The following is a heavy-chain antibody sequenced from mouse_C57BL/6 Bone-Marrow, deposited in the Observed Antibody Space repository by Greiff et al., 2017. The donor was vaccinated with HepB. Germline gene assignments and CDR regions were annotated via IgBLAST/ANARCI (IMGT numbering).Heavy chain of an antibody. CDR1: GYTFTSYW. D-gene: IGHD1-1*01. Sequence: QVQLQQPGAELVMPGASVKLSCKASGYTFTSYWMHWVKQRPGQGLEWIGEIDPSDSYTNYNQKFKCKSTLTVDKSSSTAYMQLSSLTSEDSAVYYCARRPYYYGSLYYFDYWGQGTTLTVSS. CDR2: IDPSDSYT. CDR3: ARRPYYYGSLYYFDY. V-gene: IGHV1-69*01. J-gene: IGHJ2*01.